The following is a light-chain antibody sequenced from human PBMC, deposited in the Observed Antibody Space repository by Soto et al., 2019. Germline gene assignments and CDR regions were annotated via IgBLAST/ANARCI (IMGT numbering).Light chain of an antibody. CDR3: NSYTGRSARYV. Sequence: QSVLTQPASVSGSPGQSITISCTGTSSDVGAYNYVSWYQQHPGKAPKLMIYDVTNRPSGVSDRFSGSKSGNTASLTISGLRAEDEADYYCNSYTGRSARYVLGTGTKVTVL. J-gene: IGLJ1*01. V-gene: IGLV2-14*01. CDR2: DVT. CDR1: SSDVGAYNY.